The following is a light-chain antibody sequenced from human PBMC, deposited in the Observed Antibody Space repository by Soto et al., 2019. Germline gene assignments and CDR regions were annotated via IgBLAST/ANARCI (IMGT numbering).Light chain of an antibody. CDR1: SSDVGAYNY. CDR2: DVS. J-gene: IGLJ1*01. Sequence: QSVLTQPASVSRSPGQSVAISCTGTSSDVGAYNYVSWYQQLPGKAPKLLIYDVSHRPSWVSDRFSGSKSGNTASLTISGLQAEDEGDYYCNSYTSSSTLYVFGTGTKVTVL. CDR3: NSYTSSSTLYV. V-gene: IGLV2-14*01.